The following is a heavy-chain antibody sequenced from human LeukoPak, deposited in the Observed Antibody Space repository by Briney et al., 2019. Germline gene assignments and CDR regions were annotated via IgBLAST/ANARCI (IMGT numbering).Heavy chain of an antibody. D-gene: IGHD3-9*01. CDR3: ARTPYDILTGYYVPNFDY. J-gene: IGHJ4*02. CDR2: ISAYNGNT. V-gene: IGHV1-18*01. Sequence: ASVEVSCKASGYTFTSYGISWVRQAPGQGLEWMGWISAYNGNTNYAQKLQGRVTMTTDTSTSTAYMELRSLRSDDTAVYYCARTPYDILTGYYVPNFDYWGQGTLVTVSS. CDR1: GYTFTSYG.